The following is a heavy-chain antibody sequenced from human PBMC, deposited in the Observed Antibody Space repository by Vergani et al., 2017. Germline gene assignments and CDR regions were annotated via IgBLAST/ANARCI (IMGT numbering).Heavy chain of an antibody. Sequence: QVQLVESGGGVVQPGRSLRLSCAASGFTFSSYGMHWVRQAPGKGLEWVAVIWYDGSNKYYSDSVKGRFTISRDNSKNTMYLQMNSLRAEDTAVYYCARDSGGYHYWGQGTLVTVSS. V-gene: IGHV3-33*01. CDR2: IWYDGSNK. D-gene: IGHD2-15*01. CDR1: GFTFSSYG. J-gene: IGHJ4*02. CDR3: ARDSGGYHY.